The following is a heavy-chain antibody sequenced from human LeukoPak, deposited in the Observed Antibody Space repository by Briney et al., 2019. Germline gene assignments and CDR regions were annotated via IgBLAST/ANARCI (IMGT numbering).Heavy chain of an antibody. CDR2: ISYDGSNK. Sequence: GGSLRLSCAASGFTFSSYGMHWVRQAPGKGLEWVAVISYDGSNKYYADSVKGRFTISRDNSKNTLCLQMNSLRAEDTAVYYCAKGDILTGYYVYYFDYWGQGTLVTVSS. J-gene: IGHJ4*02. CDR3: AKGDILTGYYVYYFDY. V-gene: IGHV3-30*18. D-gene: IGHD3-9*01. CDR1: GFTFSSYG.